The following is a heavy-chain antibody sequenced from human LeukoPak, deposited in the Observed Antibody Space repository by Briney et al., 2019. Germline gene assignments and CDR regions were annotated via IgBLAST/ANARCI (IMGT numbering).Heavy chain of an antibody. J-gene: IGHJ1*01. V-gene: IGHV1-69*01. CDR1: GGTFSSYA. D-gene: IGHD3-22*01. CDR2: IIPIFGTA. Sequence: GASVKVSCKASGGTFSSYAISWVRQAPGQGLEWMGGIIPIFGTANYAQKFQGRVTITADESTSTAYMELSSLRSADTAVYYCARGPPIVVVTQYFQHWGQGTLVSLSS. CDR3: ARGPPIVVVTQYFQH.